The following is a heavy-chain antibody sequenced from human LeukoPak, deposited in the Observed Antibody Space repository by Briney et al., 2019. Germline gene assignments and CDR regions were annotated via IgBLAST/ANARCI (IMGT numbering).Heavy chain of an antibody. Sequence: SETLSLTCTFSGVSISSDGYYWVWVRQPPGKGLEWIGTIYYSGTYYNPSLKSRVTMSLDTSQNQLSLKLTSVTAADTAMYYCARHSRDYPHNWFDPWGQGTLVTVSS. CDR1: GVSISSDGYY. D-gene: IGHD4-17*01. CDR2: IYYSGT. CDR3: ARHSRDYPHNWFDP. V-gene: IGHV4-39*01. J-gene: IGHJ5*02.